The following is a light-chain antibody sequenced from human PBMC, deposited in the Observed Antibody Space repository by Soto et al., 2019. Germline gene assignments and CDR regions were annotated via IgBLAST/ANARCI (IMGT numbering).Light chain of an antibody. Sequence: DIQLTQSPSFLSASVGDRVTITCRASQDISSYLAWYQQKPGKAPKLLIFGASTLQSGVPSRLSGSSSGTEFTLTNSSLQPEDFATYYCQQLNSYSIFTFGPGTKVDI. V-gene: IGKV1-9*01. CDR2: GAS. CDR1: QDISSY. J-gene: IGKJ3*01. CDR3: QQLNSYSIFT.